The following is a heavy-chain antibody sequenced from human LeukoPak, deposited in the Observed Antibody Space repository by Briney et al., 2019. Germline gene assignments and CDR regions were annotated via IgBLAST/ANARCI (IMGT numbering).Heavy chain of an antibody. V-gene: IGHV5-51*01. CDR2: IYPGDSDT. CDR1: GYSFTTYW. Sequence: GESLKISCKGSGYSFTTYWIGWVRQMPGKGLEWMGIIYPGDSDTRYSPSFQGQVTISADKSISTAYLQWSSLKASDTAMYYCARLRGSRSYYYYMDVWGKGTTVTISS. CDR3: ARLRGSRSYYYYMDV. J-gene: IGHJ6*03. D-gene: IGHD3-10*01.